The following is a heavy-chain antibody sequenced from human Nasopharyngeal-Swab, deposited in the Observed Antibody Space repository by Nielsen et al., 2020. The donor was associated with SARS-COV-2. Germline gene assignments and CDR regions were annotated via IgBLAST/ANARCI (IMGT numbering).Heavy chain of an antibody. D-gene: IGHD3-16*02. CDR2: IHYTGNT. J-gene: IGHJ3*01. Sequence: SETLSLTFTLSGGSISSGGYFWSWIRQHPGKGLEWIGYIHYTGNTYYNPSLESRLTISLDTSQNQFSLRLSSVTAADTAVYYCAREVIEQAVSDAFDFWGQGTMVTVSS. V-gene: IGHV4-31*03. CDR1: GGSISSGGYF. CDR3: AREVIEQAVSDAFDF.